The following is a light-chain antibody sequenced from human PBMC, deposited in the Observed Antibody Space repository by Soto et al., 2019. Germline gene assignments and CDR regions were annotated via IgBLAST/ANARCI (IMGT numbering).Light chain of an antibody. CDR1: SSNIGAGYD. CDR3: QSYDSSLSGSDVV. Sequence: HSVLTQPPSVSGAPGQRVTISCTGSSSNIGAGYDVHWYQQLPGTAPKLLIYGNSNRPSGVPDRFSGSKSGTSASLSITGLQAEDEADYYCQSYDSSLSGSDVVFGRGTKLNVL. CDR2: GNS. V-gene: IGLV1-40*01. J-gene: IGLJ2*01.